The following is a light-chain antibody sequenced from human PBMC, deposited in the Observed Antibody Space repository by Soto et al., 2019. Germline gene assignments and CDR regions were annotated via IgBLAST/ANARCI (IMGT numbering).Light chain of an antibody. CDR2: GAS. J-gene: IGKJ4*01. Sequence: EIVLTQSPGTLSLSPGERATLSCRASQSVSSSYLAWYQQKPGQAPRLLIYGASSRATGIPDRFSGSGSGTDFTLTISRLEPEDCAVYYCQQDGSSRSTLGGGTKVDIK. CDR3: QQDGSSRST. CDR1: QSVSSSY. V-gene: IGKV3-20*01.